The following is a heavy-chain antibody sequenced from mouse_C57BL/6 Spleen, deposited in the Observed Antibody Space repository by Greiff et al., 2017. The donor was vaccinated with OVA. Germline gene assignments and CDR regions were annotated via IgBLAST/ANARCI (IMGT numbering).Heavy chain of an antibody. D-gene: IGHD4-1*01. Sequence: VQLQQSGAELVRPGTSVKVSCKASGYAFTNYLIEWVQQRPGQGLEWIGVINPGSGGTNSNEKFKGKATLTADKSSSTAYMQLSSLTSEDAAVYFCARGTGPYAMDYWGQGTSVTVSS. V-gene: IGHV1-54*01. CDR1: GYAFTNYL. CDR2: INPGSGGT. J-gene: IGHJ4*01. CDR3: ARGTGPYAMDY.